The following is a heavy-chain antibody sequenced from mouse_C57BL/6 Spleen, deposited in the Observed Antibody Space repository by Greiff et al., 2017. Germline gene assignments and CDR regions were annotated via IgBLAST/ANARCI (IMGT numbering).Heavy chain of an antibody. CDR2: IYPRDGST. Sequence: VKLQESGPELVKPGASVKLSCKASGYTFTSYDINWVKQRPGQGLEWIGWIYPRDGSTKYNEKFKGKATLTVDTSSSKAYMELHSLTSEDSAVYFCARWVTGHFDYWGQGTTLTVSS. D-gene: IGHD2-1*01. CDR1: GYTFTSYD. CDR3: ARWVTGHFDY. J-gene: IGHJ2*01. V-gene: IGHV1-85*01.